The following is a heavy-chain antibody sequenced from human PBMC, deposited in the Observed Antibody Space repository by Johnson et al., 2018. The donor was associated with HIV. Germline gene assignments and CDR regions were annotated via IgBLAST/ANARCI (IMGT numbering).Heavy chain of an antibody. J-gene: IGHJ3*02. CDR2: IYSDGST. V-gene: IGHV3-66*01. CDR3: ARRRVAGDESFDM. CDR1: GFTVSSNY. D-gene: IGHD6-19*01. Sequence: VQLVESGGGLVQPGGSLRLSCAASGFTVSSNYISWVRQAPGRGLEWVSLIYSDGSTYYADSVKGRFTISRDDSKNALYLQMNSLRGEDTAMYYCARRRVAGDESFDMWGQGTMVTVSS.